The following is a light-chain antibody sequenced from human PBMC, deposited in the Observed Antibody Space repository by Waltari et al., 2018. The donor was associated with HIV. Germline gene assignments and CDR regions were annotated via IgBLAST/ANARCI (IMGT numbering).Light chain of an antibody. CDR2: WAS. CDR3: QQYYSTPPT. CDR1: QSLLFSSNKKNY. J-gene: IGKJ1*01. Sequence: DIVMTQSPDSLTVSLGERATINCKSSQSLLFSSNKKNYLAWYQQKPGQSPKLLIYWASTRHSGFPDRFSGSWSGTEFTLTITGLQPEDVAVYFCQQYYSTPPTFGQGTKVEIK. V-gene: IGKV4-1*01.